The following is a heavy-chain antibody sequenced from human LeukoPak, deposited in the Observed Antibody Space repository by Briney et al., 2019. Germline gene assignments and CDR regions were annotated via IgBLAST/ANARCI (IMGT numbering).Heavy chain of an antibody. D-gene: IGHD3-9*01. Sequence: GRSLRLSCSASGFTFSSYAMHWVRQAPGKGLEWVAVISYDGGYKYYADSVKGRFTISRDNSKNTLSLQMNSLRAEDTAVYYCATAFSYYDILTGYYRGFDYWGQGTLVTVSS. CDR2: ISYDGGYK. J-gene: IGHJ4*02. CDR1: GFTFSSYA. CDR3: ATAFSYYDILTGYYRGFDY. V-gene: IGHV3-30*04.